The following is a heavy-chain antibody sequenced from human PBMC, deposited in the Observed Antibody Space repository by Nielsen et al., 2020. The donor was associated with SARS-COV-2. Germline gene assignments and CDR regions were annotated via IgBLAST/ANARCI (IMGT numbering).Heavy chain of an antibody. CDR1: GFTFSNAW. CDR3: TTDPIITIFGVVTGY. V-gene: IGHV3-15*01. D-gene: IGHD3-3*01. CDR2: IKSKTDGGTT. Sequence: GESLKISCAASGFTFSNAWMSWVRQAPGKGLEWVGRIKSKTDGGTTDYAAPVKGRFTISRDDSKNTLYLQMNSLKTEDTAVYYCTTDPIITIFGVVTGYWGQGTLVTVSS. J-gene: IGHJ4*02.